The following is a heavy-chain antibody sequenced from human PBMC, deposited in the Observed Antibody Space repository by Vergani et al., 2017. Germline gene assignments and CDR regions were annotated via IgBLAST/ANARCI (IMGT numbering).Heavy chain of an antibody. CDR3: ARTRSSTGWGGWYYFDY. J-gene: IGHJ4*02. Sequence: EVQLVQSGAEVKKPGESLQISCKGSGYSFTSYWIGWVRQMPGKGLEWMGINYPGDSDTRYSPSFQGQVTISADKSISTAYLQWSSVKASDTAMYYGARTRSSTGWGGWYYFDYWGQGTLVTVSS. D-gene: IGHD2-2*01. CDR2: NYPGDSDT. CDR1: GYSFTSYW. V-gene: IGHV5-51*03.